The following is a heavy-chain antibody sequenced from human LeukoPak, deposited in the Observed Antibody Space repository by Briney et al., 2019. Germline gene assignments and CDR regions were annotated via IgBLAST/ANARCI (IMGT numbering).Heavy chain of an antibody. J-gene: IGHJ3*02. Sequence: GGSLRLSCAASGFTFSDYYMSWIRQAPGKGLEWVSYISSSGSTIYYADSVKGRFTISRDNAKNSLYLQMNSLRAEDTAVYYCARHRMDYYGSGSYGAFDIWGQGTMVTVSS. D-gene: IGHD3-10*01. CDR3: ARHRMDYYGSGSYGAFDI. V-gene: IGHV3-11*04. CDR2: ISSSGSTI. CDR1: GFTFSDYY.